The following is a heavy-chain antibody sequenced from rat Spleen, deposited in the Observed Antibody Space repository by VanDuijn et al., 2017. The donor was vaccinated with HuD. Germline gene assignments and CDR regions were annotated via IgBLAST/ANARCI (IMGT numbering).Heavy chain of an antibody. J-gene: IGHJ2*01. CDR3: ARRHYGYTDYFDY. D-gene: IGHD1-11*01. CDR2: ITNTGGSI. CDR1: GFIFSDHY. Sequence: EVQLVESGGGLVQPGRSLKPSCAASGFIFSDHYVAWVRQAPTKGLEWVASITNTGGSIYYPDSVKGRFTLSRDNAKSTLYLQMGSLRSEDTATYYCARRHYGYTDYFDYWGQGVMVTVSS. V-gene: IGHV5-25*01.